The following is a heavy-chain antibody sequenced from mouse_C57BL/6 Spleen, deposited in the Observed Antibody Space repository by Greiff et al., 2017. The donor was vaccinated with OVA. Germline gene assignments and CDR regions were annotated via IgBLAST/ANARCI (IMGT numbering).Heavy chain of an antibody. CDR1: GFPITSGYY. V-gene: IGHV12-3*01. CDR2: ITHSGET. CDR3: AGDRLGYWYFDV. J-gene: IGHJ1*03. D-gene: IGHD4-1*01. Sequence: QLVESGPGLVKPSQSLFLTCSITGFPITSGYYWIWIRQSPGKPLEWMGYITHSGETFYNPSLQSPISITRETSKNQFFLQLNSVTTEDTAMYYCAGDRLGYWYFDVWGTGTTVTVSS.